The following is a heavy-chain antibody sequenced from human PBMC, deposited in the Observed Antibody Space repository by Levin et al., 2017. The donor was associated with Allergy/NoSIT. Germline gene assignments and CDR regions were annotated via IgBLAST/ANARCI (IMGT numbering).Heavy chain of an antibody. V-gene: IGHV4-39*07. J-gene: IGHJ4*02. CDR1: DASIGSSPYF. CDR3: ARGTRTGTKRIDY. Sequence: PSETLSLTCTVSDASIGSSPYFWGWTRQPPGKGLEWIGSISDSGSTYYSLSLKSRVTISKDTSKNQLSLRLTSVTAADTALYYCARGTRTGTKRIDYWGQGTLVTVSS. CDR2: ISDSGST. D-gene: IGHD1-1*01.